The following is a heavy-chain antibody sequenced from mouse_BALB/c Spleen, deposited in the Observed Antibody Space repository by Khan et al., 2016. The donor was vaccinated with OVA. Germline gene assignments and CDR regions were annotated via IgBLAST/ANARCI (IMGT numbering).Heavy chain of an antibody. J-gene: IGHJ3*01. CDR3: TRSQGYYSFAY. CDR1: GYTFTNYG. Sequence: QIQLVQSGPELKKPGETVKISCKASGYTFTNYGMNWVKQAPGKGLKWMGWINTYTGEPTYGDDFKGRFAFSLETSASPASLQIINLKNEDTATACCTRSQGYYSFAYWGQGTPVTVSA. V-gene: IGHV9-3-1*01. D-gene: IGHD2-3*01. CDR2: INTYTGEP.